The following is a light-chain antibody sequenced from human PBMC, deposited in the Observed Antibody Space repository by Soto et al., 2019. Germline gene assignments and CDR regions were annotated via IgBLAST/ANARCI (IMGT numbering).Light chain of an antibody. Sequence: EIVLTQSPATLSWSPGERATLSCRASQSVSSYLAWYQQKPGQAPRLLIYDASNRATGIPARFSGSGSGTDFTLTISSLEPEDFAVYXGQQRSNWPPFTFGQGTRLEIK. CDR3: QQRSNWPPFT. CDR2: DAS. V-gene: IGKV3-11*01. J-gene: IGKJ5*01. CDR1: QSVSSY.